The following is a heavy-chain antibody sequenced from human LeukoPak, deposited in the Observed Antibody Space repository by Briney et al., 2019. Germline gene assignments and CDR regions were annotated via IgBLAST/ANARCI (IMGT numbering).Heavy chain of an antibody. CDR1: GGTFSSYA. Sequence: SVKVSCKASGGTFSSYAITWVRQAPGQGLEWMGGIIPIFGTAIYAQKFQGRVTITTDESTSTAYMELSSLRSEDTAVYYCASLVPASGTFDYWGQGTLVTVSS. V-gene: IGHV1-69*05. D-gene: IGHD2-2*01. J-gene: IGHJ4*02. CDR2: IIPIFGTA. CDR3: ASLVPASGTFDY.